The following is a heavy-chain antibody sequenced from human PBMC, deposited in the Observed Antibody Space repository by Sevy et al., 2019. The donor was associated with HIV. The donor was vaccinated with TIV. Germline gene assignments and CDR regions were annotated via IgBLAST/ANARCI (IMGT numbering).Heavy chain of an antibody. CDR1: GGSFSGYY. V-gene: IGHV4-34*01. CDR2: INHSGST. Sequence: SETLSLTCAVYGGSFSGYYWSWIRQSPGKGLEWIGEINHSGSTNYNPSLKSRVTISGDTSKNQFSLELSSVTAADTAVYYCARHCSGTSCSHAFDIWGQGTMVTVSS. CDR3: ARHCSGTSCSHAFDI. D-gene: IGHD2-2*01. J-gene: IGHJ3*02.